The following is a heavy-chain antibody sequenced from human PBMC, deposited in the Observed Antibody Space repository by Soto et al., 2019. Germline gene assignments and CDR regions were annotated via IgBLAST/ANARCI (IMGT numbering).Heavy chain of an antibody. CDR1: RFTFSDYY. Sequence: VQLVESGGGLVKPGGSLRLSCAASRFTFSDYYMTWIRQAPGRGLEWVSSISDTGTYTNYADSVKGRFTISRDNAQNSLYLQMNSLRAEDTAVYYCATRRYGGSTRVDCWGQGTLVTVSS. D-gene: IGHD4-17*01. CDR3: ATRRYGGSTRVDC. V-gene: IGHV3-11*05. J-gene: IGHJ4*02. CDR2: ISDTGTYT.